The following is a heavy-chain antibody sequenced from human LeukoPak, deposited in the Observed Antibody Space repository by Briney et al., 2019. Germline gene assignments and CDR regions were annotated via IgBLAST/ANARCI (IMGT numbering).Heavy chain of an antibody. J-gene: IGHJ3*02. V-gene: IGHV3-7*01. D-gene: IGHD3-10*01. CDR1: GFTFSTYW. Sequence: GGSLRLSCAASGFTFSTYWMTWVRQAPGKGLEWVANIKQDGSETYYVDSVKGRFTISRDNAKNSLYLQMNSLGTEDTAVYSCARLNYYANKGPAAFDIWGQGTMVTVSS. CDR3: ARLNYYANKGPAAFDI. CDR2: IKQDGSET.